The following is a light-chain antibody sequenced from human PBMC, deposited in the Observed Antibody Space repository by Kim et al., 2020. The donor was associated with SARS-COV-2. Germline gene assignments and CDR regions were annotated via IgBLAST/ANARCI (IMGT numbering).Light chain of an antibody. CDR1: SSNIGANT. Sequence: ELTQPPSASGTPGQRVTISCSGSSSNIGANTVKWYQQYSGTAPKLLIYNNNQRPSGVPDRFSGSKSGTSASLAISGLQSEDEADYHCATWDDNLNGPVFGGGTQLTVL. J-gene: IGLJ3*02. CDR3: ATWDDNLNGPV. CDR2: NNN. V-gene: IGLV1-44*01.